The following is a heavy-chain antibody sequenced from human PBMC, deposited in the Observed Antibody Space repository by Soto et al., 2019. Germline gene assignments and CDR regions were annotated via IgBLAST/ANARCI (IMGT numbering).Heavy chain of an antibody. CDR1: GYTFTGYY. Sequence: ASVKVSCKASGYTFTGYYMHWVRQAPGQGLEWMGWINPNSGGTNYAQKFQGWVTMTRDTSISTAYMELSRLRSDDTAVYYCARDYSSGWYSFDYWGQGTLVTVPQ. D-gene: IGHD6-19*01. CDR2: INPNSGGT. V-gene: IGHV1-2*04. CDR3: ARDYSSGWYSFDY. J-gene: IGHJ4*02.